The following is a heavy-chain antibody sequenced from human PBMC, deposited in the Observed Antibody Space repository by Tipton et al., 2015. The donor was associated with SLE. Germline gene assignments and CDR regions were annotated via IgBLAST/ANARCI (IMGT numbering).Heavy chain of an antibody. J-gene: IGHJ4*01. CDR2: IDHSGST. D-gene: IGHD3-22*01. CDR1: GGSFSGFY. CDR3: AREGYYDNSGYYPLFDS. V-gene: IGHV4-34*01. Sequence: TLSLTCAVYGGSFSGFYWNWIRQPPGKGLEWIGEIDHSGSTNYNPSLKSRVTISLDTSKNQLSLRVSSVTAADTAVYYCAREGYYDNSGYYPLFDSWGQGILVTVSS.